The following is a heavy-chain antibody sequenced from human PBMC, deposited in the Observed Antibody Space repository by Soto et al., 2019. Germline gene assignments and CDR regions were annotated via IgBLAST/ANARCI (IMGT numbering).Heavy chain of an antibody. V-gene: IGHV3-11*01. CDR2: ISSSGSTI. D-gene: IGHD4-17*01. CDR3: ASATYGDYIYYFDY. Sequence: GGSLRLSCAASGFTFSDYYMSWIRQAPGKGLEWVSYISSSGSTIYYADSVKGRFTISRDNAKNSLYLQMNSLRAEDTAVYYCASATYGDYIYYFDYWGQGTLVTVSS. CDR1: GFTFSDYY. J-gene: IGHJ4*02.